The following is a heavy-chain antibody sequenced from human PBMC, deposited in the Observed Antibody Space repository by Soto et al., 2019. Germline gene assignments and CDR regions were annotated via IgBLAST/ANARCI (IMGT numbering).Heavy chain of an antibody. CDR1: GGSFSCHY. Sequence: SETLSLTCAVYGGSFSCHYWTWIRQPPGKGLEWVGEITRSGNTNYNPSLKSRVTISVDTSKNQFSLKLSSVTAADTAVYYCACNYYDFWSGYYSVGYFDYWAQGTPVTVSS. CDR3: ACNYYDFWSGYYSVGYFDY. CDR2: ITRSGNT. D-gene: IGHD3-3*01. V-gene: IGHV4-34*01. J-gene: IGHJ4*02.